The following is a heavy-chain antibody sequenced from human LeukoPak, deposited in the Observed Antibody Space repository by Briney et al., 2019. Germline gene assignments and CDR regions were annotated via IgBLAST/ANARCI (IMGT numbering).Heavy chain of an antibody. CDR1: GYTFISYD. Sequence: GASVKVSCKASGYTFISYDIDWVRQVTGQGLEWMGWMSPKSGNTDYAQKFKGRVTMTRNTSINTAYLELSSLTSDDTAVYYCARVPRGIAAAPFDYWAREPWSPSPQ. V-gene: IGHV1-8*01. D-gene: IGHD6-13*01. CDR3: ARVPRGIAAAPFDY. CDR2: MSPKSGNT. J-gene: IGHJ4*02.